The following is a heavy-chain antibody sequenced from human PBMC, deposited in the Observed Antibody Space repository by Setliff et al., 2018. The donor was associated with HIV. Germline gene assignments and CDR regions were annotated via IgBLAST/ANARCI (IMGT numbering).Heavy chain of an antibody. CDR3: ARDEGGTTDYYYMDV. CDR1: GYIFTSYG. CDR2: ISSYNGNT. D-gene: IGHD1-7*01. Sequence: ASVKVSCKASGYIFTSYGISWVRQAPGQGLEWMGWISSYNGNTNYAQKLQGRVTMTTDTSTSTAYMELRSLGSDDTAIYYCARDEGGTTDYYYMDVWGKGTTVTVSS. V-gene: IGHV1-18*01. J-gene: IGHJ6*03.